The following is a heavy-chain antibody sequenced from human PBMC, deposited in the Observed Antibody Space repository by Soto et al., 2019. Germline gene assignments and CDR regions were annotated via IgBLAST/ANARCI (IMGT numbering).Heavy chain of an antibody. CDR2: ISYDGSNK. J-gene: IGHJ3*02. V-gene: IGHV3-30-3*01. CDR1: GFTFSSYA. Sequence: GGSLRLSCAASGFTFSSYAMHWVRQAPGKGLEWVAVISYDGSNKYYADSVKGRFTISRDNSKNTLYLQMNSLRAEDTAVYYCARVDVLVVAATPGGAFDIWGQGTMVTVSS. D-gene: IGHD2-15*01. CDR3: ARVDVLVVAATPGGAFDI.